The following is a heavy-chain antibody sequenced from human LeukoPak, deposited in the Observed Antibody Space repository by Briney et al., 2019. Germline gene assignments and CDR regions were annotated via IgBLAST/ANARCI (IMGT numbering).Heavy chain of an antibody. CDR1: GFTFSSYS. V-gene: IGHV3-48*01. CDR2: ISSSSSTI. J-gene: IGHJ4*02. D-gene: IGHD6-13*01. Sequence: GGSLRLSCAASGFTFSSYSMNWVRQAPGKGLEWVSYISSSSSTIYYADSVKGRFTISRDNAKNSLYLQMNSLRAEDTAVYYCARDNRGRGMADFDYWGQGTLVTVSS. CDR3: ARDNRGRGMADFDY.